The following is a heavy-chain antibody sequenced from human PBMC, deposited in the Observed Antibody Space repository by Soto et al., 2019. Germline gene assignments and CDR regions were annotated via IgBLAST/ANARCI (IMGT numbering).Heavy chain of an antibody. CDR1: GFTFSDYY. CDR3: ARVGLTPGLISAAYGGYVGY. Sequence: GGSLRLSCAASGFTFSDYYMSWIRQAPGKGLEWVSYISSSGSTIYYADSVKGRFTISRDNAKNSLYLQMNSLRAEDTAVYYCARVGLTPGLISAAYGGYVGYWGQGTLVTVSS. CDR2: ISSSGSTI. J-gene: IGHJ4*02. V-gene: IGHV3-11*01. D-gene: IGHD2-8*01.